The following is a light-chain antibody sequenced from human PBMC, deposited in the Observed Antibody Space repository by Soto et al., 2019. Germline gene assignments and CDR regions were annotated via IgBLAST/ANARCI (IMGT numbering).Light chain of an antibody. J-gene: IGKJ5*01. Sequence: DIQLTQSPSFLSASVGDRVTITCRASQGLSSDLAWYQQKPGKAPKLLIYAASTLQSGVPSRFSGRGSGTEFTLTISSLQPEDFATYYCQQLNSYPITVGQGTRLEIK. V-gene: IGKV1-9*01. CDR2: AAS. CDR3: QQLNSYPIT. CDR1: QGLSSD.